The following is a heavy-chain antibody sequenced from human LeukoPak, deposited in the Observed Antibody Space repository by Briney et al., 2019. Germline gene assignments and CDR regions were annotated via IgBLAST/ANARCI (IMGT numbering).Heavy chain of an antibody. D-gene: IGHD6-13*01. CDR3: ARDSEAVPGLSFDY. Sequence: ASVKVSCKAPGHTFTNFYMHWVRQAPGQGLEWMAIINPSGSSTNYPQKFQGRITMTRDTSTSTVSMELNSLRSEDTAVYFCARDSEAVPGLSFDYWGQGTLVTVSS. J-gene: IGHJ4*02. CDR2: INPSGSST. CDR1: GHTFTNFY. V-gene: IGHV1-46*01.